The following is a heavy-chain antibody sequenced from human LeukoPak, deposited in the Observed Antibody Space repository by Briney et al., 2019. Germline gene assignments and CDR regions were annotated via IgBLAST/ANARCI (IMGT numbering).Heavy chain of an antibody. J-gene: IGHJ3*02. CDR1: GFLFSDHW. V-gene: IGHV3-7*04. Sequence: GGSLRLSCVGSGFLFSDHWMNWVRQAPGKGLEWVANIKHDGSETFYADSVEGRFISSRDNAKNSLYLQMNSLRAEDTAVYYCARGNGVRAFDIWGQGTMVTVSS. D-gene: IGHD1-1*01. CDR2: IKHDGSET. CDR3: ARGNGVRAFDI.